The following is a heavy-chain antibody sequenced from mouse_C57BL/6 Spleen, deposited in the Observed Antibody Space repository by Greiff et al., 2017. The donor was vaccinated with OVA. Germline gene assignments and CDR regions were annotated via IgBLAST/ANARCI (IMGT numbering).Heavy chain of an antibody. J-gene: IGHJ2*01. Sequence: QVHVKQSGPELVKPGASVKISCKASGYAFSSSWMNWVKQRPGKGLEWIGRIYPGDGDTNYNGKFKGKATLTADKSSSTAYMQRSSLTSEDSAVYFCARDYYGSSLDYWGQGTTLTVSS. CDR2: IYPGDGDT. V-gene: IGHV1-82*01. D-gene: IGHD1-1*01. CDR1: GYAFSSSW. CDR3: ARDYYGSSLDY.